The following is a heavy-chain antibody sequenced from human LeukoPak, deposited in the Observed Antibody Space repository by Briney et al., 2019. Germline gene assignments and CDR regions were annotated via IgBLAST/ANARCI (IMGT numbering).Heavy chain of an antibody. CDR1: GFTFSTYW. Sequence: PGGSLRLSCAASGFTFSTYWMTWVRQAPGKGLEWVANIKQDGSEKYYVDSVKGRFTVSRDNAKNSVFLLMNSLRDDDTAVYYCARDREVPTPDEYFEHWGQGTLVTVSS. CDR2: IKQDGSEK. V-gene: IGHV3-7*01. D-gene: IGHD5-24*01. J-gene: IGHJ1*01. CDR3: ARDREVPTPDEYFEH.